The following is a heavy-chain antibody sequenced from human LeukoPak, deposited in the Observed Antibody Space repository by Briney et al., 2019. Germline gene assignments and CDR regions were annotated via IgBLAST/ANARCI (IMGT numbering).Heavy chain of an antibody. CDR2: ISSSGSTI. J-gene: IGHJ4*02. CDR3: AKDPDCTSGICYIFFDY. V-gene: IGHV3-48*03. CDR1: GFTFSSYE. Sequence: GGSLRLSCAASGFTFSSYEMNWVRQAPGKGLEWVSYISSSGSTIYYADSVKGRFTISRDNAKNSLYLQMNSLRAEDTAVYYCAKDPDCTSGICYIFFDYWGQGTLVTVSS. D-gene: IGHD2-8*01.